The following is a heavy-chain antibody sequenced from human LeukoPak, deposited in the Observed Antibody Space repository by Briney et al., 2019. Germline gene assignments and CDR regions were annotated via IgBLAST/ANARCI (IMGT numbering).Heavy chain of an antibody. CDR3: AKDLEQHLDY. CDR2: ISWNSGSI. D-gene: IGHD6-13*01. V-gene: IGHV3-9*01. CDR1: GFTFDDYA. J-gene: IGHJ4*02. Sequence: GRSLRLSCAASGFTFDDYAMHWVRQAPGKGLEWVSGISWNSGSIGYADSVKGRFTISRDNAKNSLHLQMNSLRAEDTALYYCAKDLEQHLDYWGQGTLVTVSS.